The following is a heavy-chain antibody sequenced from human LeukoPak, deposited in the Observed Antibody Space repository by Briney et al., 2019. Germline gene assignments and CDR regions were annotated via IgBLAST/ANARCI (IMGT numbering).Heavy chain of an antibody. D-gene: IGHD6-13*01. J-gene: IGHJ4*02. CDR1: GFTFSSYA. CDR3: AKLYSSRLVQRYYFDY. Sequence: GGSLRFSCEASGFTFSSYAMSWVGQAPGKGLEWVSAISGSGGSTYYADSVKGRFTISRDNSKNTLYLQMNSLRAEDTAVYYCAKLYSSRLVQRYYFDYWGQGTLVTVSS. V-gene: IGHV3-23*01. CDR2: ISGSGGST.